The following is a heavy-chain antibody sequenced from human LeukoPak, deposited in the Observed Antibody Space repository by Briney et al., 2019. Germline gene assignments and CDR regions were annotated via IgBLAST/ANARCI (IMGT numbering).Heavy chain of an antibody. CDR2: LYPGDSDT. CDR3: ARHEYSSSWYGDFDY. J-gene: IGHJ4*02. V-gene: IGHV5-51*01. CDR1: GYSFTSYW. D-gene: IGHD6-13*01. Sequence: GESLKISCKGSGYSFTSYWIGWVRQMPGKGLEWMGILYPGDSDTRYSPSFQGQVTISADKSISTAYLQWSSLKASDTAMYYCARHEYSSSWYGDFDYWGQGTLVTVSS.